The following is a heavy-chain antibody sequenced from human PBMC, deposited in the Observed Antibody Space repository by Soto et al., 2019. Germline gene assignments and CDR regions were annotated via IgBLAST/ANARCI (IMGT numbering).Heavy chain of an antibody. CDR2: SIPRSGAT. V-gene: IGHV1-69*01. J-gene: IGHJ3*02. D-gene: IGHD2-8*02. Sequence: QGQLVQSGSEVKKPGSSVKVSCKDSGGTFSDFTLSWLRQAPGRGLDWMGGSIPRSGATNNAQKLNGRITITADQSTGTVYMKLNSLKSDDADVYYCARYWTAGTLYGAFDIWGQGTEVTVSP. CDR1: GGTFSDFT. CDR3: ARYWTAGTLYGAFDI.